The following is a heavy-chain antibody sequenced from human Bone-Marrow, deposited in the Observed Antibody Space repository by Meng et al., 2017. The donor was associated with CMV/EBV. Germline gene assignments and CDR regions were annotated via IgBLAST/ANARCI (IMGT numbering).Heavy chain of an antibody. CDR2: ISSSGSTI. Sequence: GGSLRLSCAASGFTFSDYYMSWIRQAPGKGLEWVSYISSSGSTIYYADSVKGRFTISRDNAKNSLYLQMNSLRAEDTDVYYCARGNWNYGHYDYYGMDFWGQGPTVTVSS. V-gene: IGHV3-11*01. CDR3: ARGNWNYGHYDYYGMDF. D-gene: IGHD1-7*01. J-gene: IGHJ6*02. CDR1: GFTFSDYY.